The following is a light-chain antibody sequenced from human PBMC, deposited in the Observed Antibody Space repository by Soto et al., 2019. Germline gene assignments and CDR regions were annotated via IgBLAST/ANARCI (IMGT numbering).Light chain of an antibody. Sequence: QSVLTQSPSASGTPGQRVTISCSGSSSNIGSNTVNWYQQLPGTAPKLLIYSNNQRPSGVPDRFSGSKSGTSASLAISGLQSEGEADYYCAAWDDSLNGYYVFGTGTKVTVL. CDR1: SSNIGSNT. V-gene: IGLV1-44*01. J-gene: IGLJ1*01. CDR2: SNN. CDR3: AAWDDSLNGYYV.